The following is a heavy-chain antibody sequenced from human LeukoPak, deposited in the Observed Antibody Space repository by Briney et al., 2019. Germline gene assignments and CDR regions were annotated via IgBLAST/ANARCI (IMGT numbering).Heavy chain of an antibody. CDR1: GYTFTNFY. CDR2: INPDTGGT. CDR3: VTSFDYSDFY. V-gene: IGHV1-2*06. J-gene: IGHJ4*02. Sequence: ASVKVSCKASGYTFTNFYIRWVRQAPGQGLEWMGRINPDTGGTNFAQKFQDRATVTRDTSISTAFLELSSLTSGDAAVYYCVTSFDYSDFYWGQGTLVIVS. D-gene: IGHD4-11*01.